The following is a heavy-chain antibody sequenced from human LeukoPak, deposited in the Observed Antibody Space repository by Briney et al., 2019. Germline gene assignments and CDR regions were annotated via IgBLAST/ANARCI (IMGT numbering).Heavy chain of an antibody. CDR2: IIPIFDTT. V-gene: IGHV1-69*05. J-gene: IGHJ4*02. CDR1: GGTFSSYA. D-gene: IGHD6-13*01. CDR3: ARDSPSSSSWSY. Sequence: SVKVSCKASGGTFSSYAISWVQQAPGQGLEWMGGIIPIFDTTNYAQKFQGRVTITTDESTSTAYIELSSLRSDDTAVYYCARDSPSSSSWSYWGQGTLVTASS.